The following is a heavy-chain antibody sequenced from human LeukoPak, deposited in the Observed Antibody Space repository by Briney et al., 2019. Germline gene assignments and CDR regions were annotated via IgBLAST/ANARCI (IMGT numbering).Heavy chain of an antibody. D-gene: IGHD3-22*01. CDR2: ISYDGSNK. Sequence: GGSLRLSCAASGFTFSSYGMHWVRQAPGKGLEWVAVISYDGSNKYYADSVKSRFTISRDNSKNTLYLQMNSLRAEDTAVYYCAKGGYDSSGYSDYWGQGTLVTVSS. CDR1: GFTFSSYG. CDR3: AKGGYDSSGYSDY. J-gene: IGHJ4*02. V-gene: IGHV3-30*18.